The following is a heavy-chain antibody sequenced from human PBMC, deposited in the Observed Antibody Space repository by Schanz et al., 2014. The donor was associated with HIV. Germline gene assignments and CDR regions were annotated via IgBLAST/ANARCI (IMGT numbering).Heavy chain of an antibody. CDR3: AKPEYDSRGNSQSHFDY. D-gene: IGHD3-22*01. J-gene: IGHJ4*02. Sequence: QVQLVESGGGVVQPGRSLRLSCAASGFTFDSYGIHWVRQAPGKGLEWVAVISFDGSHKYSADSVKGRFTISRDNSKNTLYLQMTTLRIDDTAVYYCAKPEYDSRGNSQSHFDYWGQGTLVTVSS. V-gene: IGHV3-30*18. CDR2: ISFDGSHK. CDR1: GFTFDSYG.